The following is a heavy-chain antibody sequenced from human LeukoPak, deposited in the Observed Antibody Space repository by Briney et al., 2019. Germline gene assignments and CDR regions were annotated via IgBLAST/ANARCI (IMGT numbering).Heavy chain of an antibody. CDR1: GFTFDRND. J-gene: IGHJ4*02. CDR3: ARVTWEAVPGTGPLGTHY. CDR2: FSDSGAYK. D-gene: IGHD6-19*01. V-gene: IGHV3-23*01. Sequence: GGSLRLSCTASGFTFDRNDMSWVRQAPGKGLEWVSAFSDSGAYKRYADSVRGRFTISRDESENTLYLQMNSLRADDTAVYYCARVTWEAVPGTGPLGTHYWGQGILVSVSS.